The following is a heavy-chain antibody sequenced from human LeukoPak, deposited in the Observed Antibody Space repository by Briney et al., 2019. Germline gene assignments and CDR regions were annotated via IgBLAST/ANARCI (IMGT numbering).Heavy chain of an antibody. CDR2: ISSSSSYI. D-gene: IGHD6-6*01. CDR1: GFTFSSYS. Sequence: GGSLRLSCAASGFTFSSYSMNWVRQAPGKGLEWVSSISSSSSYIYYADSVKGRFTISRDNAKNSLCLQMNSLRAEDTAVYYCARAVFGDSSSSGDYWGQGTLVTVSS. CDR3: ARAVFGDSSSSGDY. J-gene: IGHJ4*02. V-gene: IGHV3-21*01.